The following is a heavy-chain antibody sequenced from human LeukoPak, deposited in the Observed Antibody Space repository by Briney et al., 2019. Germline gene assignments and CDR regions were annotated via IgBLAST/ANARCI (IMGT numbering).Heavy chain of an antibody. Sequence: GGSLRLSCAASGFTFSDYYMSWIRQAPGKGLEWVSYISSSGSTIYYAESVKGRFTLSRDNAKNSLYLQMNSLRAEDTAVYYCARGYRWLQLSIRCPFDYWGQGTLVTVSS. V-gene: IGHV3-11*01. CDR3: ARGYRWLQLSIRCPFDY. CDR1: GFTFSDYY. D-gene: IGHD5-24*01. J-gene: IGHJ4*02. CDR2: ISSSGSTI.